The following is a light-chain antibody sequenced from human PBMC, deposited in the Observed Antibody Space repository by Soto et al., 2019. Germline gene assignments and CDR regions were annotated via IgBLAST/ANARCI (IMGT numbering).Light chain of an antibody. CDR1: SSDVGGYNY. J-gene: IGLJ1*01. V-gene: IGLV2-14*01. Sequence: QSVLTQPASVSGSPGQSITISCTGTSSDVGGYNYVSWYQQHPGKAPKLMIYEVSNRPSGVSNRFSGSKSGNTSSLTISGLHAEDEADYYCSSYTTTNTYVFGSGTKLTVL. CDR2: EVS. CDR3: SSYTTTNTYV.